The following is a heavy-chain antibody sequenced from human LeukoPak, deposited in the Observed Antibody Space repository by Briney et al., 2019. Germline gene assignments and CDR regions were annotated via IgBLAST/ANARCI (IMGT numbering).Heavy chain of an antibody. V-gene: IGHV1-18*01. CDR1: GYTFTSYG. J-gene: IGHJ6*02. Sequence: ASVKVSCKASGYTFTSYGISWVRQAPGQRLEWMGWISAYNGNTNYAQKLQGRVTMTTDTSTSTAYMELRSLRSDDTAVYYCARANQQLASYYYYYGMDVWGQGTTVTVSS. D-gene: IGHD6-13*01. CDR2: ISAYNGNT. CDR3: ARANQQLASYYYYYGMDV.